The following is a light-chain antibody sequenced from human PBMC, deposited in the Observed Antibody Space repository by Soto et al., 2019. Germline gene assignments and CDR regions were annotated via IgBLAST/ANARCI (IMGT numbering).Light chain of an antibody. V-gene: IGLV3-1*01. CDR3: QAWDSSTAV. Sequence: SYELTQPPSVSVSPGQTASITCSGAELGDKYTCWYQQKPGQSPVLVIYQDTKRPSGIPERFSGSNSGNTATLTISGTQAMDEADYYCQAWDSSTAVFGTGTKLTVL. J-gene: IGLJ1*01. CDR2: QDT. CDR1: ELGDKY.